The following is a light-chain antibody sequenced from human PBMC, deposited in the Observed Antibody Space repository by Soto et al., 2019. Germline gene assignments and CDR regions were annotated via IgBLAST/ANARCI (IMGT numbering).Light chain of an antibody. V-gene: IGKV3-15*01. CDR2: AAS. CDR1: QSVANN. CDR3: HQYNNWPPWT. Sequence: TELTQSPDTLSVSPGESATLSCRASQSVANNLSWYQQHPGQAPRLLIYAASDRATDTPGRISGSGYGTEFSLTIISLQSEDFAVYYCHQYNNWPPWTFGQGTKVEIK. J-gene: IGKJ1*01.